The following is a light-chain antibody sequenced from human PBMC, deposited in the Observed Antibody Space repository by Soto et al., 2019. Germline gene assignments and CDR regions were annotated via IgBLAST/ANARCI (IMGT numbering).Light chain of an antibody. CDR3: QTWGTGVV. CDR1: SGHSNYA. Sequence: QSVLTQSPSASASLGASVKLTCTLSSGHSNYAIAWHQQQPEKGPRYLMKLNSDGSHSTGDGIPDRFSGSSSGAERYLTISSLQSEDEADYYCQTWGTGVVFGGGTKLTVL. V-gene: IGLV4-69*01. J-gene: IGLJ2*01. CDR2: LNSDGSH.